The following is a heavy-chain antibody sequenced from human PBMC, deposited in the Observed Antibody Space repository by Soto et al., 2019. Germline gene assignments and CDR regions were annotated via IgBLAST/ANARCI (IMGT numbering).Heavy chain of an antibody. CDR2: IYYSGST. CDR1: GGSISSGGYY. CDR3: ARDSGITRVRGGYYQH. V-gene: IGHV4-31*03. J-gene: IGHJ1*01. Sequence: QVQLQESGPGLVKPSQTLSLTCTVSGGSISSGGYYWSWIRQHPGKGLEWIGYIYYSGSTYYNPSLESRVTISVDTSKNQFALKVSSVTAADTAVYYCARDSGITRVRGGYYQHWGQGTLVTVSS. D-gene: IGHD3-10*01.